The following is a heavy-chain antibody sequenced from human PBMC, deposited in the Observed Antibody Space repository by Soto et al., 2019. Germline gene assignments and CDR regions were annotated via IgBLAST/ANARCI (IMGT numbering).Heavy chain of an antibody. Sequence: QVQLQESGPGLVKPSQTLSLTCTVAGGSFTSGGYYWTWIRQHPGKGLEWIGYIYYSGNTYYNPSLKSRVAISVDTSKIQFSLKLSSVTAAETAVYYCSRGLYGDYDFDYWGQGTLVTVSS. CDR3: SRGLYGDYDFDY. J-gene: IGHJ4*02. V-gene: IGHV4-31*03. CDR2: IYYSGNT. CDR1: GGSFTSGGYY. D-gene: IGHD4-17*01.